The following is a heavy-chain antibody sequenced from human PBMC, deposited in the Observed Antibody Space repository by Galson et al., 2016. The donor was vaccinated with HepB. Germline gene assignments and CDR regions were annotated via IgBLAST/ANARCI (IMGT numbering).Heavy chain of an antibody. V-gene: IGHV3-33*01. CDR3: ARDQAIVVAQDWYFDL. CDR2: IWSDGSNK. J-gene: IGHJ2*01. D-gene: IGHD3-22*01. CDR1: GFTFGTYG. Sequence: SLRLSCAGSGFTFGTYGMHWVRQAPGKGLEWVALIWSDGSNKYYSDSVKGRFTISRDNSKNTLSLQMNSRRVEDTAVYYCARDQAIVVAQDWYFDLWGRGTLVTVSS.